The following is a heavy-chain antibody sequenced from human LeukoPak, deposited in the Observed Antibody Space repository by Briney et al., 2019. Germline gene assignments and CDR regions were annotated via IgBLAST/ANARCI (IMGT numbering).Heavy chain of an antibody. Sequence: GGSLRLSCAASGFTLSRYAMSGVRQAPGKGLEWVSAISGSGGSTYYADSVKGRFTISRDNSKNTLYLQMNSQRAEDTAVYYCAKDTRYSSSWPSSHYDFWGQGTVVTVSS. CDR3: AKDTRYSSSWPSSHYDF. D-gene: IGHD6-13*01. V-gene: IGHV3-23*01. J-gene: IGHJ4*02. CDR1: GFTLSRYA. CDR2: ISGSGGST.